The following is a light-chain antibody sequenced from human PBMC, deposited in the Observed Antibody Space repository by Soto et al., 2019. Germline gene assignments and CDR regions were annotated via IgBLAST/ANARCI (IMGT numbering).Light chain of an antibody. V-gene: IGLV1-44*01. J-gene: IGLJ2*01. CDR3: ASWDDSLNGLV. CDR2: SNN. Sequence: QSVLTQPPSASGTPGQRVTISCSGGRTNIGSNTVNWYQQVPGTAPKFLIYSNNQRPSGVADRFSGSKSGTSASLAISGLQADDEADYYCASWDDSLNGLVFGGGTKLTV. CDR1: RTNIGSNT.